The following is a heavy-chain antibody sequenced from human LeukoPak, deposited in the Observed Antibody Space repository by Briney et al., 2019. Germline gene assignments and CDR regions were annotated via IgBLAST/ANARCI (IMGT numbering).Heavy chain of an antibody. V-gene: IGHV1-46*01. Sequence: ASVKVSCKASGYTFTSYYMHWVRQAPGQGLEWMGIINPSGGSTSYAQKFQGRVTMTRDTSISTAYMELSRLRSDDTAVYYCARAPSIQVITNFDYWGQGTLVTVSS. D-gene: IGHD3-16*02. CDR2: INPSGGST. CDR3: ARAPSIQVITNFDY. J-gene: IGHJ4*02. CDR1: GYTFTSYY.